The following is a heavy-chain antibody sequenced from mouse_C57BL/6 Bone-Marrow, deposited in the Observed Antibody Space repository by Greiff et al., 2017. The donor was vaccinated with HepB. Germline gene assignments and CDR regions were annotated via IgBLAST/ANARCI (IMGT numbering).Heavy chain of an antibody. CDR2: ISNLAYSI. CDR3: ARGNLYYFDY. V-gene: IGHV5-15*04. Sequence: EVKLVESGGGLVQPGGSLKLSCAASGFTFSDYGMAWVRQAPRKGPEWVAFISNLAYSIYYADTVTGRFTISRENAKNTLYLEMSSLRSEDTAMYYCARGNLYYFDYWGQGTTLTVSS. J-gene: IGHJ2*01. CDR1: GFTFSDYG.